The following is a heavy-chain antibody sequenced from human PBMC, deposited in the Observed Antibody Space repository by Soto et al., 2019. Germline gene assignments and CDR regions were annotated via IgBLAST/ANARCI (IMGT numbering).Heavy chain of an antibody. CDR1: GFTFSSYA. Sequence: EVQLLESGGGLVQPGGSLRLSCAASGFTFSSYAMSWVRQAPGKGLEWVSAISGSGGSTYYADSVKGRFTISIDNSKNTLYLRVKSRGAEDTAVYYCATDSRLWFGELLYGGAVDVWGRGTTVSVSS. CDR2: ISGSGGST. CDR3: ATDSRLWFGELLYGGAVDV. D-gene: IGHD3-10*01. V-gene: IGHV3-23*01. J-gene: IGHJ6*01.